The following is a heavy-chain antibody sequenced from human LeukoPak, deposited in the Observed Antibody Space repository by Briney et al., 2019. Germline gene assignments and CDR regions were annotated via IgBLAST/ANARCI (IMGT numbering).Heavy chain of an antibody. J-gene: IGHJ4*02. V-gene: IGHV1-8*01. CDR2: MNPNSGNT. Sequence: ASVNVSCKASGYTFTSYDINWVRQATGQGLEWMGWMNPNSGNTGYAQKFQGRVTMTRNTSISTAYMELSSLRSEDTAVYYCARTPRGSGSYQSYWGQGTLVTVPS. CDR3: ARTPRGSGSYQSY. D-gene: IGHD3-10*01. CDR1: GYTFTSYD.